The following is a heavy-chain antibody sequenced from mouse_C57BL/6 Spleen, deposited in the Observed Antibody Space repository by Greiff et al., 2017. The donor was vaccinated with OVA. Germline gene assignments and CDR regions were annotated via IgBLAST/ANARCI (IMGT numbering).Heavy chain of an antibody. CDR3: TTISGTGYYFDY. D-gene: IGHD4-1*01. J-gene: IGHJ2*01. Sequence: EVKVVESGAELVRPGASVKLSCTASGFNIKDYYMHWVKQRPEQGLEWIGRIDPEDGDTEYAPKFQGKATMTADTSSNTAYLQLSSLTSEDTAVYYCTTISGTGYYFDYWGQGTTLAVSS. V-gene: IGHV14-1*01. CDR1: GFNIKDYY. CDR2: IDPEDGDT.